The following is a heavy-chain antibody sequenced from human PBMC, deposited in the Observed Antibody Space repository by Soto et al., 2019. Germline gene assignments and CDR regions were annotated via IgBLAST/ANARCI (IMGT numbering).Heavy chain of an antibody. J-gene: IGHJ5*02. CDR2: IYYVGST. CDR3: AREVPGAVAGMKWFDP. V-gene: IGHV4-31*03. Sequence: SETLSLTCTVSGGSIGSGGYYWSWIRQHPGKGLEWIGYIYYVGSTNYNPSLKSRVTISVDTSKNQFSLKLSSVTAADTAVYYCAREVPGAVAGMKWFDPWGQGTLVTVSS. CDR1: GGSIGSGGYY. D-gene: IGHD6-19*01.